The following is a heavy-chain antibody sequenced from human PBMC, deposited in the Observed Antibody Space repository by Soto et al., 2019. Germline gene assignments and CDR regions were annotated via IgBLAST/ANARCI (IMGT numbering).Heavy chain of an antibody. V-gene: IGHV1-69*01. J-gene: IGHJ3*02. D-gene: IGHD2-15*01. Sequence: QVQLVQSGAEVKKPGSSVKVSCKASGGTFSSYAISWVRQAPGQGLEWMGGIIPIFGTANYAQKFQGRVTITADESTSTAYMELSSLRSEDTAVYYCARGLLPTPWLSVGDAFDIWGQGTMVTVSS. CDR2: IIPIFGTA. CDR3: ARGLLPTPWLSVGDAFDI. CDR1: GGTFSSYA.